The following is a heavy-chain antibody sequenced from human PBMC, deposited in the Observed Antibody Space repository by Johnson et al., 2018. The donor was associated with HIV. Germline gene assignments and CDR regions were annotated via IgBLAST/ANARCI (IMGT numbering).Heavy chain of an antibody. D-gene: IGHD6-13*01. CDR1: GFTFSSYV. J-gene: IGHJ3*02. Sequence: QVQLVESGGGLVQPGGPLRLSCAASGFTFSSYVMNWVRQAPGKGLEWVAVISYDGSNKYYADSVKGRFTISRDNSKNTLYLQMNSLRAEDTAVYYCARDNGIAAAGDLDIWGQGTMVTVSS. CDR3: ARDNGIAAAGDLDI. V-gene: IGHV3-30*03. CDR2: ISYDGSNK.